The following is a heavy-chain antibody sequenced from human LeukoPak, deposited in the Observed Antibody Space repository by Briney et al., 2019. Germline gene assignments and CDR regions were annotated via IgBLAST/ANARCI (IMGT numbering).Heavy chain of an antibody. D-gene: IGHD1-7*01. CDR3: AREGTKGLSRADAFDI. Sequence: GASVKVSCKASGDTFSDYTVSWARQAPGQGLEWMGRIIPIFGTRNYSQKFQGRVTITADESTSTAYMELSSLRSEDTAVYYCAREGTKGLSRADAFDIWGQGTMVIVS. CDR2: IIPIFGTR. V-gene: IGHV1-69*13. CDR1: GDTFSDYT. J-gene: IGHJ3*02.